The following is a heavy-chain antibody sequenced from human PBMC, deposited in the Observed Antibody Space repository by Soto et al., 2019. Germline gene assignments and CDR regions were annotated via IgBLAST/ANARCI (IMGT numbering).Heavy chain of an antibody. CDR2: IYYSGST. CDR1: GGSISSSSYY. V-gene: IGHV4-39*02. CDR3: AREHNYDFWSGPEESWFDP. J-gene: IGHJ5*02. D-gene: IGHD3-3*01. Sequence: SETLSLTCTVSGGSISSSSYYWGWIRQPPGKGLEWIGSIYYSGSTYYNPSLKSRVTISVDTSKNQFSLKLSSVTAADTAVYYCAREHNYDFWSGPEESWFDPWGQGTLVTVSS.